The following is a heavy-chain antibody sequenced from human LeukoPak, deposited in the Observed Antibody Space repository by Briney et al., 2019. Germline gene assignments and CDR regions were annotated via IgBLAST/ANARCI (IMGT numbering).Heavy chain of an antibody. D-gene: IGHD2-8*02. CDR2: IYHTGST. Sequence: SETLSLTCTVSGYFISSGYYWGWVRQPPGKGLEWIGSIYHTGSTLYNPSLKSRVTISVDTSKNQFSLNLSSVTAADTAVYYCARVYWSYYYYMDVWGKGTTVTVSS. J-gene: IGHJ6*03. V-gene: IGHV4-38-2*02. CDR1: GYFISSGYY. CDR3: ARVYWSYYYYMDV.